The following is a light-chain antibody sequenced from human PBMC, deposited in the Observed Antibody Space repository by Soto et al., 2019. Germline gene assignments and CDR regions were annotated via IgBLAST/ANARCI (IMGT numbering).Light chain of an antibody. Sequence: QSALTQPPSASGSPGQSVTISCTGTSSDVGGYNYVSWYQQHSGKAPKLMIYEVSKRPSGVPDRFSGSKSDNTASLTVSGLQAEDEADYYCVSYAGSNIWMFGGGTKLTVL. V-gene: IGLV2-8*01. J-gene: IGLJ3*02. CDR1: SSDVGGYNY. CDR2: EVS. CDR3: VSYAGSNIWM.